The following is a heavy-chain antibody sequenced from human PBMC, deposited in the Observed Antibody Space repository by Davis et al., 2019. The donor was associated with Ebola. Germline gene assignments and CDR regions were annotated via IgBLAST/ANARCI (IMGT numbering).Heavy chain of an antibody. V-gene: IGHV1-46*01. Sequence: ASVKVSCKASGYTFTSYYMHWVRQAPGQGLKWMGIINPSGGSTSYAQKFQGRVTMTRDTSTSTVYMELSSLRSEDTAVYYCARSDVGYCSGGSCYPYYYYGMDVWGQGTTVTVSS. CDR3: ARSDVGYCSGGSCYPYYYYGMDV. D-gene: IGHD2-15*01. CDR2: INPSGGST. J-gene: IGHJ6*02. CDR1: GYTFTSYY.